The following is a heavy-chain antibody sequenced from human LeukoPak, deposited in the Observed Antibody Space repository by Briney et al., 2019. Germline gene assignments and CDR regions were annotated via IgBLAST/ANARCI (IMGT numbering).Heavy chain of an antibody. J-gene: IGHJ4*02. CDR2: IWYDGSNK. V-gene: IGHV3-33*01. CDR1: GLTFSSYG. CDR3: ARYGSGSTIDY. Sequence: QPGGSLRLSCAASGLTFSSYGMHWVRQAPGKGLEWVAVIWYDGSNKYYADSVKGRFTISRDNSKNTLYLQMNSLRAEDTAVYYCARYGSGSTIDYWGQGTLVTVSS. D-gene: IGHD3-10*01.